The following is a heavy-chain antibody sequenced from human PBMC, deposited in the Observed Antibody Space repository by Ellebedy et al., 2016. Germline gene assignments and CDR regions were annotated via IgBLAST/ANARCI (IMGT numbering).Heavy chain of an antibody. J-gene: IGHJ4*02. V-gene: IGHV3-23*01. D-gene: IGHD3-10*01. CDR2: IGVSGGNT. CDR3: AKWGRSGSTFYFDY. Sequence: GGSLRLXCAASGFTFSSYSMNWVRQAPGKGLEWASSIGVSGGNTYYADSVKGRFTISRDNSKNTLYLQMNSLRAEDTAVYYCAKWGRSGSTFYFDYWGQGTLVTVSS. CDR1: GFTFSSYS.